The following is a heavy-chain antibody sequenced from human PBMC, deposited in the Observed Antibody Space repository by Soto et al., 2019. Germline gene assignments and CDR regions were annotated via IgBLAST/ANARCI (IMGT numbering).Heavy chain of an antibody. D-gene: IGHD2-2*03. CDR2: ISGTSETI. V-gene: IGHV3-48*02. CDR3: ATGYCRSDNCHFTH. J-gene: IGHJ4*02. CDR1: GFNFHTYT. Sequence: DVQLVEPGGGLVKPGGSLRLSCAASGFNFHTYTMTWVRQAPGKGLEWVSYISGTSETIFYADSVKGRFTISRDNAKNSLYLQLNSLRDEETAVYYCATGYCRSDNCHFTHWGQGTLVTVSS.